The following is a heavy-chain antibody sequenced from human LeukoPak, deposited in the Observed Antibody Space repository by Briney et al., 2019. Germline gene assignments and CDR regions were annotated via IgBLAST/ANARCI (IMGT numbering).Heavy chain of an antibody. Sequence: GGSLRLSCAASGXTFSDYYVSWIRQAPGKGLEWVSYISSSSSYTNYADSVKGRFTISRDNAKNSLYLQMNSLRAEDTAVYYCATQSPQYCSSTSCYTYWGQGTLVTVSS. V-gene: IGHV3-11*03. CDR1: GXTFSDYY. CDR2: ISSSSSYT. D-gene: IGHD2-2*02. J-gene: IGHJ4*02. CDR3: ATQSPQYCSSTSCYTY.